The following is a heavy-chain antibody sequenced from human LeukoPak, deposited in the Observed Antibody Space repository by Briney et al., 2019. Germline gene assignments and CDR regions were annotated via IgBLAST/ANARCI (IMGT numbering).Heavy chain of an antibody. Sequence: SVKVSCKASGGTFSSYAISWVRQAPGQGLEWMGGIIPIFGTANYAQKFQGRVTITADKSTSTAYMELSSLRSEDTAVYYCARDPRSHDSGYDSGMGFFDYWGQGTLVTVSS. D-gene: IGHD5-12*01. V-gene: IGHV1-69*06. J-gene: IGHJ4*02. CDR3: ARDPRSHDSGYDSGMGFFDY. CDR2: IIPIFGTA. CDR1: GGTFSSYA.